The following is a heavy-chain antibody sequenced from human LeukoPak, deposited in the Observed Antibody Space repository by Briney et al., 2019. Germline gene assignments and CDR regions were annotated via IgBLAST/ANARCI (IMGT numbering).Heavy chain of an antibody. CDR1: GFTFSSYS. D-gene: IGHD3-16*01. V-gene: IGHV3-21*01. CDR3: ARDGGSGADY. Sequence: GGSLRLSCAASGFTFSSYSMNWVRQAPGEGLEWVSSISGTSTYIYYADSVKGRFTVSRDNAKNSLYLQMNSLRAEDTAVYYCARDGGSGADYWGQGTLVSVSS. J-gene: IGHJ4*02. CDR2: ISGTSTYI.